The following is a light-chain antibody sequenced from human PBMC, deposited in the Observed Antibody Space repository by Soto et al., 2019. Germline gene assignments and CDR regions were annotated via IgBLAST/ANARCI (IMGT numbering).Light chain of an antibody. Sequence: QSALTQPPSVSGSPGQSVTISCTGTNSDIGYHNLVSWYQQPPGTAPKLMIYEVSPRYSGVPDRFSGSKSGNTASLTISGLEAEDEADYYCSSFASSATLVFGGGTKLTVL. V-gene: IGLV2-18*02. CDR2: EVS. CDR1: NSDIGYHNL. J-gene: IGLJ3*02. CDR3: SSFASSATLV.